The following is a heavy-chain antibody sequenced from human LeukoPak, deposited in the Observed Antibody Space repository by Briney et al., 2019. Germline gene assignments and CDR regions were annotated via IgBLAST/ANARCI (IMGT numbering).Heavy chain of an antibody. V-gene: IGHV1-69*06. D-gene: IGHD1/OR15-1a*01. CDR2: IIPVFGTA. Sequence: SVKVSRKASGGSISSYGISWVRQAPGQGLEWMGRIIPVFGTANYAQKFQDRVTITADTVSNTAYMELTSLTSEDTAVYFCAKQGEIRQDYYMDVWGNGTAVTVSS. CDR1: GGSISSYG. CDR3: AKQGEIRQDYYMDV. J-gene: IGHJ6*03.